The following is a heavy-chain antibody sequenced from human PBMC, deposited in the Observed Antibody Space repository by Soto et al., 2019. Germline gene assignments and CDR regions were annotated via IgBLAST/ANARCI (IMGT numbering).Heavy chain of an antibody. D-gene: IGHD3-3*01. Sequence: QVQLVQSGAEVKKPGSSVKVSCKASGGTFSSYAISWVRQAPGQGLEWMGGIIPIFGTANYAQKFQGRVTITADESTSTAYMELSSLRSEDTGVYYCASPRVYYDFWSGKYGMDVWGQGTTVTVSS. CDR3: ASPRVYYDFWSGKYGMDV. J-gene: IGHJ6*02. CDR2: IIPIFGTA. V-gene: IGHV1-69*01. CDR1: GGTFSSYA.